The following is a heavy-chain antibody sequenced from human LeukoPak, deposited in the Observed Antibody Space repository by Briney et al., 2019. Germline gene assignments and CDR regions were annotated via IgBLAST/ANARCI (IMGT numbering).Heavy chain of an antibody. V-gene: IGHV3-7*01. D-gene: IGHD1-26*01. J-gene: IGHJ4*02. Sequence: PGGSLRLSCAASGFTFSTYWMGWVRQVPGKGLEWVANIKQDGSEKYYVDSVKGRFTISRDNVKNSLYLHMNSLRAEDTAVYYCARVGSGSYFFDYWGQGTLVTVSS. CDR1: GFTFSTYW. CDR3: ARVGSGSYFFDY. CDR2: IKQDGSEK.